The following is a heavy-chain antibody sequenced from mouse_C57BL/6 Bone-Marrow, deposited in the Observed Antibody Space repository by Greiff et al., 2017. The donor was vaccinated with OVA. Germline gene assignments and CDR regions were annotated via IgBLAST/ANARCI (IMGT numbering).Heavy chain of an antibody. J-gene: IGHJ2*01. V-gene: IGHV5-17*01. CDR2: ISSGSSTI. D-gene: IGHD1-1*01. CDR1: GFTFSDYG. Sequence: VQLKESGGGLVKPGGSLKLSCAASGFTFSDYGMHWVRQAPEKGLEWVAYISSGSSTIYYADTVKVRFTISRDNAKNTLFLQMTSLRSEDTAMYYCASDGSSYYYFDYWGQGTTLTVSS. CDR3: ASDGSSYYYFDY.